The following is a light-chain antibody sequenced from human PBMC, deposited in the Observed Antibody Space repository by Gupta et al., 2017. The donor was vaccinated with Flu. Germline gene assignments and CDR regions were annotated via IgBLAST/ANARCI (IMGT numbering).Light chain of an antibody. J-gene: IGKJ1*01. CDR1: QSLVYSEGNTY. CDR3: MQGKHWPWT. CDR2: KGS. Sequence: DVVMTHSPLPLPVPLGQPASIACMSSQSLVYSEGNTYVNWFQQKPGQSPKRLIYKGSNRDSGVPDRFGGSGSGTDFTLKISSVEAEDVGIYYCMQGKHWPWTFGQGTKVEIK. V-gene: IGKV2-30*01.